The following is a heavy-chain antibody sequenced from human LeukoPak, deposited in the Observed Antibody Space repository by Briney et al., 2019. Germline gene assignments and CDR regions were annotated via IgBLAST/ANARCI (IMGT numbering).Heavy chain of an antibody. V-gene: IGHV1-18*01. CDR2: ISAYNGNT. J-gene: IGHJ4*02. D-gene: IGHD3-22*01. Sequence: ASVKVSCKASGYTFTSYGISWVRQAPGQGLEWMGWISAYNGNTNYALKLQGRVTMTTDTSTSTAYMELRSLRSDDTAVYYCARGGLYYYDSSGYPFDYWGQGTLVTVSS. CDR1: GYTFTSYG. CDR3: ARGGLYYYDSSGYPFDY.